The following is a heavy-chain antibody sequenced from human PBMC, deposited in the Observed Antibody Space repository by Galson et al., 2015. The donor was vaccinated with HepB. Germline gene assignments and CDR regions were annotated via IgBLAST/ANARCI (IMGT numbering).Heavy chain of an antibody. CDR2: ISSSSSTI. CDR1: GFTFSSYS. Sequence: SLRLSCAASGFTFSSYSMNWVRQAPGKGLEWVSYISSSSSTIYYADSVKGRFTISRDNAKNSLYLQMNSLRDEDTAVYYCARDRIRAAAGTTEYFQHWGQGTMVTVSS. J-gene: IGHJ1*01. CDR3: ARDRIRAAAGTTEYFQH. D-gene: IGHD6-13*01. V-gene: IGHV3-48*02.